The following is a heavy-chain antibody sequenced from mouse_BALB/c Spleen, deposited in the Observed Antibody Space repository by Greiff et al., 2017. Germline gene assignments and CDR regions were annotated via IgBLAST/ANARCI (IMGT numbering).Heavy chain of an antibody. J-gene: IGHJ4*01. CDR1: GFTFSSYT. V-gene: IGHV5-9*03. CDR2: ISSGGGNT. CDR3: ARLDYGSSYDAMDY. Sequence: EVHLVESGGGLVKPGGSLKLSCAASGFTFSSYTMSWVRQTPEKRLEWVATISSGGGNTYYPDSVKGRFTISRDNAKNNLYLQMSSLRSEDTALYYVARLDYGSSYDAMDYWGQGTSVTVSS. D-gene: IGHD1-1*01.